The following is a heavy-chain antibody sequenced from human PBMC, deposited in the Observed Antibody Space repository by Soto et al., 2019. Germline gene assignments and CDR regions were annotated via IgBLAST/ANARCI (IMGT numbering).Heavy chain of an antibody. CDR2: VYYSGST. CDR3: ARLQTTLTRFDP. V-gene: IGHV4-59*08. J-gene: IGHJ5*02. Sequence: QVQLQESGPGLVKPSETLSLTCTVSGDSISNYCWNWIRQPPGKGLEWIGYVYYSGSTNYNPSLKSRXXTXVXXSRTRFSLKLTSVTAADTAIYYCARLQTTLTRFDPWGQGTLVTVSS. D-gene: IGHD4-17*01. CDR1: GDSISNYC.